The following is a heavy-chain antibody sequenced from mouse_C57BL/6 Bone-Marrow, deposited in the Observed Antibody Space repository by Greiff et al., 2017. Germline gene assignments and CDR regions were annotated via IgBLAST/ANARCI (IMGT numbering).Heavy chain of an antibody. CDR1: GYTFTSYW. CDR3: ARGRAIYYDYDVLLAMDY. D-gene: IGHD2-4*01. J-gene: IGHJ4*01. V-gene: IGHV1-55*01. Sequence: VQLQQPGAELVKPGASVKMSCKASGYTFTSYWITWVKQRPGQGLEWIGDIYPGSGSTNYNEKFKSKATLTVDTSSSTAYMQLSSLTSEDSAVYYCARGRAIYYDYDVLLAMDYWGQGTSVTVSS. CDR2: IYPGSGST.